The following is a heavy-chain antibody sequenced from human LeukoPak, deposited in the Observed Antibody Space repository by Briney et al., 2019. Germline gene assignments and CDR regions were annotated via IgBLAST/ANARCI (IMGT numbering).Heavy chain of an antibody. CDR2: IYYSGST. D-gene: IGHD3-3*01. J-gene: IGHJ4*02. CDR3: ARAKKVYYDFWSGSTYFDY. CDR1: GGSISSGGYY. Sequence: SETLSLTCTVSGGSISSGGYYWSWIRQHPGKGLEWIGYIYYSGSTYYNPSLKSRVTISVDTSKNQFSLKLSSVTAADTAVYYCARAKKVYYDFWSGSTYFDYWGQGTLVTVSS. V-gene: IGHV4-31*03.